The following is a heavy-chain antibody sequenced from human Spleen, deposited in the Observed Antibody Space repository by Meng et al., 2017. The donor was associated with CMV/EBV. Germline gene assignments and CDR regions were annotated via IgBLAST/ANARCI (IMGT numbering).Heavy chain of an antibody. CDR1: GFSVTSNY. J-gene: IGHJ3*02. D-gene: IGHD3-22*01. Sequence: GESLKISCAASGFSVTSNYMTWVRQAPGKGLEWVSVIYPGGSTYDADTVRGRFTISRDNAKNSLYLQMNSLRAEDTAVYYCAREDYYDSSGADIWGQGTMVTVSS. V-gene: IGHV3-66*01. CDR2: IYPGGST. CDR3: AREDYYDSSGADI.